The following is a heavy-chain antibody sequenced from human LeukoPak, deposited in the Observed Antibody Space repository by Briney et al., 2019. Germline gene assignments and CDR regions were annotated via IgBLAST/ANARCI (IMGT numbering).Heavy chain of an antibody. J-gene: IGHJ4*02. CDR2: MYYSGST. CDR1: GGSISSSSYY. Sequence: KPSETLSLTCTVSGGSISSSSYYWGWIRQPPGKGLEWIGNMYYSGSTYYNPSLKSRVTISVDTSKNQFSLKLSSVTAADTAVYYCARLVGTAGATRFDQWGQGTLVTVSS. D-gene: IGHD1-26*01. CDR3: ARLVGTAGATRFDQ. V-gene: IGHV4-39*01.